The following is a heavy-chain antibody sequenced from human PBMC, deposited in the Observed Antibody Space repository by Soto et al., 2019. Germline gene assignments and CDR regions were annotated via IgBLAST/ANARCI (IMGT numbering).Heavy chain of an antibody. Sequence: PGGSLRLSCAASGFTFSSYSMNWVRQAPGKGLEWVSSISSSSSYIYYADSVKGRFTISRDNAKNSLYLQMNSLRAEDTAVYYCARDRIEYYDFWSGCYPFDYWGQGTLVTVCS. D-gene: IGHD3-3*01. CDR1: GFTFSSYS. J-gene: IGHJ4*02. CDR2: ISSSSSYI. CDR3: ARDRIEYYDFWSGCYPFDY. V-gene: IGHV3-21*01.